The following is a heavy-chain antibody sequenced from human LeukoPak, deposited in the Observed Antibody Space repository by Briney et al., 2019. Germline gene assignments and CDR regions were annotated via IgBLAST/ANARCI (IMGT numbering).Heavy chain of an antibody. CDR2: INPSGGST. D-gene: IGHD4-17*01. V-gene: IGHV1-46*01. CDR3: ARDTRTTVTTNLYASDI. J-gene: IGHJ3*02. Sequence: ASVKVSCKASGYTFTSYYMHWVRQAPGQGLEWMGIINPSGGSTSYAQKFQGRVTMTRDTSTSTVYMELSSLKSEDTAVYYCARDTRTTVTTNLYASDIWGQGTMVTVSS. CDR1: GYTFTSYY.